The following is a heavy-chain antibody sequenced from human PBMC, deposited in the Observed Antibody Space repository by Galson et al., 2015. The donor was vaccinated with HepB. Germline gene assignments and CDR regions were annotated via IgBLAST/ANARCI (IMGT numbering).Heavy chain of an antibody. D-gene: IGHD4-17*01. CDR3: AKDIGNDYGDYGAFDI. CDR2: ISWNSGCI. Sequence: SLRLSCAASGFTFDDYAMHWVRQAPGKGLEWVSGISWNSGCIGYADSVKGRFTISRDNAKNSLYLQMNSLRAEDTALYYCAKDIGNDYGDYGAFDIWGQGTMVTVSS. CDR1: GFTFDDYA. V-gene: IGHV3-9*01. J-gene: IGHJ3*02.